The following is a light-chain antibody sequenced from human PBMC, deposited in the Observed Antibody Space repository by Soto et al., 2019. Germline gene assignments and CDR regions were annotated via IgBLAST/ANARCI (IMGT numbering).Light chain of an antibody. V-gene: IGLV3-21*02. CDR1: NIGWKS. J-gene: IGLJ2*01. Sequence: SSELTQPPSVSVAPGQTARITCGGNNIGWKSVHWYQQKPGQAPVLVVYHNTDRPSGIPERFSGSNSANTATLTISRVEAGDEADYYCHVWDSISDHVVFGGGTQLTVL. CDR3: HVWDSISDHVV. CDR2: HNT.